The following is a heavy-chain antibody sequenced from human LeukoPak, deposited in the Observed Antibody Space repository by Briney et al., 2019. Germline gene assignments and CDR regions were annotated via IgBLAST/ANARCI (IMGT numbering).Heavy chain of an antibody. V-gene: IGHV4-59*01. CDR2: IYYSGST. CDR3: ARGGWYSIFAPANYYYYGMDV. J-gene: IGHJ6*02. Sequence: SETLSLTCTVSGGSISSYYWSWIRQPPGKGLEWIGYIYYSGSTNYNPSLKSRVTISVDTSKNQFSLKLSSVTAADTAVYYCARGGWYSIFAPANYYYYGMDVWGQGTLVTVSS. D-gene: IGHD2-15*01. CDR1: GGSISSYY.